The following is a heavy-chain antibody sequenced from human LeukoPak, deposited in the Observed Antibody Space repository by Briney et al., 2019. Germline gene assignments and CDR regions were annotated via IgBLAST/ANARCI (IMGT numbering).Heavy chain of an antibody. CDR1: GFTFSSYS. Sequence: GGSLRLSCAASGFTFSSYSMSWVRQAPGKGLEWVSAISASGGGSYYADSVKGRFTISRDNSKDTLYLQMNSLRAEDTAVYYCAKRYCSGGSCYSGSDYWGQGTLVTVSS. D-gene: IGHD2-15*01. CDR2: ISASGGGS. J-gene: IGHJ4*02. V-gene: IGHV3-23*01. CDR3: AKRYCSGGSCYSGSDY.